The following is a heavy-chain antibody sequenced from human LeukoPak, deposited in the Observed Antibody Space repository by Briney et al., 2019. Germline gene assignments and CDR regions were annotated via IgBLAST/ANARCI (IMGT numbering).Heavy chain of an antibody. CDR2: IRSSGSTI. J-gene: IGHJ4*02. CDR3: AKNTYYYDSSGYYLLDY. D-gene: IGHD3-22*01. V-gene: IGHV3-48*01. CDR1: GFTFSGYS. Sequence: GGSLRLSCTASGFTFSGYSMNWVRQAPGKGLEWISYIRSSGSTIYYVDSVKGRFTISRDNSKNTLYLQMNSLRAEDTAVYYCAKNTYYYDSSGYYLLDYWGQGTLVTVSS.